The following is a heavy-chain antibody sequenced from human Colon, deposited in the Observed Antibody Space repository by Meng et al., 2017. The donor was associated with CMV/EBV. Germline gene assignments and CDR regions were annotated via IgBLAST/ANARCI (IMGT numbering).Heavy chain of an antibody. CDR1: GFTFSNHA. CDR3: ARPRGTYYYGSGMDV. J-gene: IGHJ6*02. Sequence: GGSLRLSCAASGFTFSNHAMSWVRQAPGKGLEWVALMSYDESKTYYAGSVQGRFTISRDISENTLYLEMNSLRPEDTGVYYCARPRGTYYYGSGMDVWGQGTTVTVSS. D-gene: IGHD3-10*01. V-gene: IGHV3-30*04. CDR2: MSYDESKT.